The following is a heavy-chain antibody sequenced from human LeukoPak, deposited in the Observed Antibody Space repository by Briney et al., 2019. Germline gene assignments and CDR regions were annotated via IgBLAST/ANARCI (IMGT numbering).Heavy chain of an antibody. CDR1: GFTFSSYA. Sequence: GGSLRLSCAASGFTFSSYAMSWVRQAPGKGLEWVSAISGSGGSTYYADSVKGRFTISRDNSKNTLYLQMNSLRAEDTAVYYCAKYRSIYGVGSDAFDIWGQGTMVTVSS. CDR3: AKYRSIYGVGSDAFDI. J-gene: IGHJ3*02. V-gene: IGHV3-23*01. D-gene: IGHD4-17*01. CDR2: ISGSGGST.